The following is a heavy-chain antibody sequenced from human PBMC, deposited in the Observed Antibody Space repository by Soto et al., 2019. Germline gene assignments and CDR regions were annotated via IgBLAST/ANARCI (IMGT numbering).Heavy chain of an antibody. CDR3: ARDSSGYSYGFDAFDI. CDR1: GFTFSSYW. Sequence: GGSLRLSCAASGFTFSSYWMSWVRQAPGKGLEWVANIKQDGSEKYYVDSVKGRFTISRDNAKNSLYLQMNSLRAEDTAVYYCARDSSGYSYGFDAFDIWRQGTMVTVSS. V-gene: IGHV3-7*01. J-gene: IGHJ3*02. D-gene: IGHD5-18*01. CDR2: IKQDGSEK.